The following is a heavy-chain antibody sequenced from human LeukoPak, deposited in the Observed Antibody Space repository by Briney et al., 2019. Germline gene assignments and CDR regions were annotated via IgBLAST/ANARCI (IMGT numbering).Heavy chain of an antibody. CDR3: ARVTYYGSGSPDL. J-gene: IGHJ2*01. V-gene: IGHV4-59*01. D-gene: IGHD3-10*01. CDR2: IYYSGST. Sequence: SETLSLTCTVSGGSISSYYWSWIRQPPGKGLEWIGYIYYSGSTNYNPSLKSRVTISVDTSMNQFSLKLSSVTAADTAVYYCARVTYYGSGSPDLWGRGTLVTVSS. CDR1: GGSISSYY.